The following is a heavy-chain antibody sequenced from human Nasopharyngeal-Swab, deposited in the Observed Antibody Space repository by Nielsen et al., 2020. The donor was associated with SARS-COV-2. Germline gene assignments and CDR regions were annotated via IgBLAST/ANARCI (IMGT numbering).Heavy chain of an antibody. CDR1: GGSINSSSYY. CDR2: IYYSGST. V-gene: IGHV4-39*07. Sequence: PETLSLTCTVSGGSINSSSYYWGWIRQPPGKGLEWIGSIYYSGSTYYNPSLESRVTISVDTSKNQFSLKLSSVTAADTAVYYCAISGWYYAFDIWGQGTMVTVSS. D-gene: IGHD6-19*01. J-gene: IGHJ3*02. CDR3: AISGWYYAFDI.